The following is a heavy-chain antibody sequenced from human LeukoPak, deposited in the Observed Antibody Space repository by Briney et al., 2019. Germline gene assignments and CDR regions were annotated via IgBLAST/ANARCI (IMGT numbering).Heavy chain of an antibody. CDR2: IYPRDGST. V-gene: IGHV1-46*01. Sequence: ASVKVSCTASGYTFTSNYIHWVRQAPGQGLEWMGMIYPRDGSTSYAQKFQGRVTVTRDTSTSTVHMELSGLRSEDTAVYYCVRDQEGFDYWGQGTLVTVSS. CDR3: VRDQEGFDY. J-gene: IGHJ4*02. CDR1: GYTFTSNY.